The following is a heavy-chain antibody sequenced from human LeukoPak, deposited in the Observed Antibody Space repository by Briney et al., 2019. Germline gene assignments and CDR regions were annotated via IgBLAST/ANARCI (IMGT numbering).Heavy chain of an antibody. V-gene: IGHV4-30-2*01. CDR1: GDSISSGDYS. Sequence: TLSLTCAVSGDSISSGDYSWSWIRQPSGKGLEWIGYIFYSGSSYYNPSLKSRVTISVDKSKNQFSLRLTSVTAADTAVYYCARELWFVNAPGSWFDPWGQGTLVTVSS. CDR2: IFYSGSS. CDR3: ARELWFVNAPGSWFDP. D-gene: IGHD3-10*01. J-gene: IGHJ5*02.